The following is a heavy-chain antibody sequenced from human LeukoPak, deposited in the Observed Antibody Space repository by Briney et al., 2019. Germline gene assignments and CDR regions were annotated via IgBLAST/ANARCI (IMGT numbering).Heavy chain of an antibody. CDR2: IYYSGST. D-gene: IGHD3-3*01. V-gene: IGHV4-31*03. CDR1: GGSISSGGYY. Sequence: SQTLSLTCTVSGGSISSGGYYWSWIRQHPGTGLEWIGYIYYSGSTYYNPSLKSRVTISVDTSKNQFSLKLSSVTAADTAVYYCARAHPYDFWSGYYVNWFDPWGQGTLVTVSS. J-gene: IGHJ5*02. CDR3: ARAHPYDFWSGYYVNWFDP.